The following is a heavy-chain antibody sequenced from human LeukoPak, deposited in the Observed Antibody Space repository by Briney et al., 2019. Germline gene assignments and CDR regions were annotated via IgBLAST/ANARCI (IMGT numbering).Heavy chain of an antibody. Sequence: SETLSLTCAVYGGSFTSYYWSWIRQPPGKGLEWIGEISHTGHTNYNPSLKSRVTMSVETSKNQLSLILTSVTAADTAVYYCARGPYSSDAGYWGQGTLVTVSA. CDR2: ISHTGHT. J-gene: IGHJ4*02. V-gene: IGHV4-34*01. CDR1: GGSFTSYY. D-gene: IGHD6-25*01. CDR3: ARGPYSSDAGY.